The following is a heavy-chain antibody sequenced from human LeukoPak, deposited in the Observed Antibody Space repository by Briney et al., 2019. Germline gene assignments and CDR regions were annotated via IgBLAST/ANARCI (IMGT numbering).Heavy chain of an antibody. CDR2: ISASGDVT. J-gene: IGHJ3*02. CDR1: GFSFSAYP. CDR3: AKSLFTSATGTGRAFHI. V-gene: IGHV3-23*01. Sequence: GGSLRLSCAASGFSFSAYPMGWVRQAPGKGLQWLSGISASGDVTFHADRVKGRFAISRDNSKNTLYPQMTGLRAGDTAEYYCAKSLFTSATGTGRAFHIWGQGTMVTVSS. D-gene: IGHD1-1*01.